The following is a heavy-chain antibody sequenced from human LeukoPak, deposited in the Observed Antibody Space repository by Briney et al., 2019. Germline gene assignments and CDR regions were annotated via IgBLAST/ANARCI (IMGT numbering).Heavy chain of an antibody. CDR1: GYTFTNYY. Sequence: ASVKVSCKASGYTFTNYYMHWVRQAPGQGLEWMGIINPSGGSTSYAQKFQGRVTMTRDTSTSTVYMELSSLRSEDTAVYYCAREEYYYDSSLPLFDYWGQGTLVTVSS. D-gene: IGHD3-22*01. CDR3: AREEYYYDSSLPLFDY. CDR2: INPSGGST. J-gene: IGHJ4*02. V-gene: IGHV1-46*01.